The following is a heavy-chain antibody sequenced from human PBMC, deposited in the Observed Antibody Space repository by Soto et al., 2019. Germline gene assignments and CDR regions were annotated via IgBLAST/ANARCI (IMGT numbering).Heavy chain of an antibody. CDR1: GGSFSGYY. J-gene: IGHJ5*02. CDR3: ARGQGSGGRYNWFDP. CDR2: INHSGST. V-gene: IGHV4-34*01. Sequence: SETLSLTCAVYGGSFSGYYWSWIRQPPGKGLEWIGEINHSGSTNYNPSLKSRVTISVDTSKNQFSLKLSSVTAADTAVYYCARGQGSGGRYNWFDPWGQGTPVTVSS. D-gene: IGHD6-19*01.